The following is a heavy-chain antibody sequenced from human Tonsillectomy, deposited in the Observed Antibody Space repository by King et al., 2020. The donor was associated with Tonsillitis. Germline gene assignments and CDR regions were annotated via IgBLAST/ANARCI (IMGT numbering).Heavy chain of an antibody. CDR1: GFTFNSYT. Sequence: VQLVESGENLVQPGGSLTLSCAASGFTFNSYTMHWVRQAPGKGLESVSAINNNGGKTYYAESVKGRFTISRDTSKNTLFLQMGSLRPESMAVYYCAREGEPGTFDYWGQGTLVSVSS. CDR3: AREGEPGTFDY. CDR2: INNNGGKT. V-gene: IGHV3-64*02. J-gene: IGHJ4*02. D-gene: IGHD6-13*01.